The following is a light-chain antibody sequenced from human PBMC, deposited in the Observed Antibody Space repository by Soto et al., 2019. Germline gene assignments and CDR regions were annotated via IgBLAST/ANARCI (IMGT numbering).Light chain of an antibody. CDR2: AAS. CDR1: QGIRND. V-gene: IGKV1-6*02. J-gene: IGKJ1*01. CDR3: LQDYNFRT. Sequence: IQMTQSPSTLSASVGDRVTITCRASQGIRNDLHWFQQKPGKAPRLLIYAASHLQNGVPSRFSGGGSGTDFSLTISSLQPEDFATYYCLQDYNFRTFGQGTKVDI.